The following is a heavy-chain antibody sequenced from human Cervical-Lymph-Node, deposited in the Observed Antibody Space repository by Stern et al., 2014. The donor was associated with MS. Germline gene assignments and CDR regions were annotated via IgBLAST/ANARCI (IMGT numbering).Heavy chain of an antibody. CDR3: ARDRLYDTVWYQWYFDL. CDR1: GGSISGGDFY. CDR2: VYDSEST. Sequence: VQLVESGPGLVKPSQTLSLTCTVSGGSISGGDFYWSWIRQSAGKGLEWIGRVYDSESTVNNPSLRSEGAMSVDPAKNQFPLGLPSVPAADTAVYYCARDRLYDTVWYQWYFDLWGRGTLVTVSS. V-gene: IGHV4-61*02. D-gene: IGHD3-16*01. J-gene: IGHJ2*01.